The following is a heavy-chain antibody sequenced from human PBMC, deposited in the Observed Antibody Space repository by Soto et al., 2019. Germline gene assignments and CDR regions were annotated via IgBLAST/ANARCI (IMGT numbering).Heavy chain of an antibody. Sequence: PGGSLRLSCAASGFTFDDYAMHWVRQAPGKGLEWVSGISWNSGSIGYADSVKGRFTISRDNAKNSLYLQMNSLRAEDTAVYYCARDIGYCSGGSCYSSSGFDYWGQGTLVTVSS. V-gene: IGHV3-9*01. CDR1: GFTFDDYA. CDR2: ISWNSGSI. J-gene: IGHJ4*02. D-gene: IGHD2-15*01. CDR3: ARDIGYCSGGSCYSSSGFDY.